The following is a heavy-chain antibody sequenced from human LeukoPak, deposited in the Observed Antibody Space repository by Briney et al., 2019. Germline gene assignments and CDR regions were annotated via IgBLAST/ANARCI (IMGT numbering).Heavy chain of an antibody. CDR2: ITTSDGNT. D-gene: IGHD7-27*01. V-gene: IGHV3-23*01. CDR1: GVTFSSYT. J-gene: IGHJ4*02. CDR3: AKDGGLWVSAHWGDS. Sequence: GGSLRLSCAASGVTFSSYTMSWVRQAPGKGLEWVSTITTSDGNTYYADSVKGRFTVSRDNSKNTLYLQMNSLRAEDTAVYYCAKDGGLWVSAHWGDSWGRGTLVTVSS.